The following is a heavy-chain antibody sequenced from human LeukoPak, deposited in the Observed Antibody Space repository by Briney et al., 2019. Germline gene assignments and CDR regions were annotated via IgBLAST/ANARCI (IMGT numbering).Heavy chain of an antibody. Sequence: SVKVSCKASGGTFSSYAISWVRQAPGQGLEWMGGIIPIFGTANYAQKFQGRVTITRNTSISTAYMELSSLRSEDTAVYYCARGLGVGATDSSYYYYMDVWGKGTTVTVSS. CDR2: IIPIFGTA. V-gene: IGHV1-69*05. D-gene: IGHD1-26*01. J-gene: IGHJ6*03. CDR3: ARGLGVGATDSSYYYYMDV. CDR1: GGTFSSYA.